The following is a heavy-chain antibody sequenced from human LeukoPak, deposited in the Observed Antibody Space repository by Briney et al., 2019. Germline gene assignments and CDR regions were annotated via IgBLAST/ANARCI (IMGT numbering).Heavy chain of an antibody. V-gene: IGHV4-61*08. CDR1: GGSISSGGYY. D-gene: IGHD6-13*01. J-gene: IGHJ6*02. CDR2: IYYSGST. Sequence: SETLSLTCTVSGGSISSGGYYWSWIRQHPGKGLEWIGYIYYSGSTNYNPSLKSRVTISVDTSKNQFSLKLSSVTAADTAVYYCARQVNPGIAAAVSGVDVWGQGTTVTVSS. CDR3: ARQVNPGIAAAVSGVDV.